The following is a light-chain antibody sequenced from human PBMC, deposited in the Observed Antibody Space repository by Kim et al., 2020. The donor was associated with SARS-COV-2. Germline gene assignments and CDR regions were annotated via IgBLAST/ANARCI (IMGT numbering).Light chain of an antibody. Sequence: SPGERATLSCRASQSISSSYLDWYQQKPGQAPRLLIYGASSRATGIPDRFSGSGSGTDFTLTISRLEPEDFAVYYCQQYGSSLLTFGGGTKVDIK. CDR1: QSISSSY. V-gene: IGKV3-20*01. CDR3: QQYGSSLLT. CDR2: GAS. J-gene: IGKJ4*01.